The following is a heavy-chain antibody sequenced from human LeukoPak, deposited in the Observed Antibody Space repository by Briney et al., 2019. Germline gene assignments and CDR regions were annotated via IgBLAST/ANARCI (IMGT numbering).Heavy chain of an antibody. Sequence: PGGSLRLSCAASGFTFSIYAMSWVRQAPGKGLEWVSAVSGSGASPYYADSVKGRFTISRDNSKNTLYLQMNSLRAEDTAVYYCAKPSVVDDAFDIWGQGTMVTVSS. D-gene: IGHD2-15*01. CDR3: AKPSVVDDAFDI. J-gene: IGHJ3*02. CDR1: GFTFSIYA. CDR2: VSGSGASP. V-gene: IGHV3-23*01.